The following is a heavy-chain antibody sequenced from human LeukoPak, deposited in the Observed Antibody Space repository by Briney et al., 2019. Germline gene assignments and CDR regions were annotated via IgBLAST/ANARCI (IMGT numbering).Heavy chain of an antibody. J-gene: IGHJ4*02. Sequence: KPSETLSLTCTVSGDSVSRDSWSWIRQPPGKGLEWIGYIYYSGSTNYNPSLKSRVTISVDTSKNQFSLKLSSVTAADTAVYYCAASKRSSGYSSSWYIPPADYWGQGTLVTVSP. CDR2: IYYSGST. D-gene: IGHD6-13*01. V-gene: IGHV4-59*08. CDR1: GDSVSRDS. CDR3: AASKRSSGYSSSWYIPPADY.